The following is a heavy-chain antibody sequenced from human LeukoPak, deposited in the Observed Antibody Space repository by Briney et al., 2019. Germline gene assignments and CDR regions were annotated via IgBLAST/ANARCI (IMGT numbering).Heavy chain of an antibody. Sequence: SETLSLTCTVSGGSISSSSYYWGWIRQPPGKGLEWNGSIYYSGSTYYNPSLKSRVTISVDTSKNQFSLKLSSVTAADTAVYYCARQAYCGGDCYSNYFDYWGQGTLVTVSS. D-gene: IGHD2-21*02. CDR1: GGSISSSSYY. CDR2: IYYSGST. V-gene: IGHV4-39*01. J-gene: IGHJ4*02. CDR3: ARQAYCGGDCYSNYFDY.